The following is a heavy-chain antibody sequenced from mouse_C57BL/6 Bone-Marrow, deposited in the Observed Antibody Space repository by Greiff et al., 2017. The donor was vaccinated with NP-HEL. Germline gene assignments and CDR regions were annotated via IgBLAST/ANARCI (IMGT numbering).Heavy chain of an antibody. CDR2: INPNNGGT. Sequence: EVKLQESGPELVKPGASVKMSCKASGYTFTDYNMHWVKQSHGKSLEWIGYINPNNGGTSSNQKFKGQATLTVNKSSSTAYMERRSLTSEDSAVYYWAREGSSYAMDYWGQGTSVTVSS. CDR3: AREGSSYAMDY. J-gene: IGHJ4*01. D-gene: IGHD1-1*01. CDR1: GYTFTDYN. V-gene: IGHV1-22*01.